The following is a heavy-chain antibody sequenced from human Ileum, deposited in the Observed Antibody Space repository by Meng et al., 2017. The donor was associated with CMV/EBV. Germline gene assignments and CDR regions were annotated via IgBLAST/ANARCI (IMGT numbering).Heavy chain of an antibody. V-gene: IGHV3-7*01. J-gene: IGHJ6*02. CDR1: GFTFSSYW. CDR2: IKQDGSEK. Sequence: GESLKISCAASGFTFSSYWMSWVRQAQGKGLEWVANIKQDGSEKYYVDSVKGRFTISRDNAKNSLYLQMNSLRAEDTAVYYCARDGPRILRFLEWSSYGMDVWGQGTTVTVSS. D-gene: IGHD3-3*01. CDR3: ARDGPRILRFLEWSSYGMDV.